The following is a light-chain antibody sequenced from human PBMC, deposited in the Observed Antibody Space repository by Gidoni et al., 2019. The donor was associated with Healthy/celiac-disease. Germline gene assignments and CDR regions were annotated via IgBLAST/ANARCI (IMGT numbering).Light chain of an antibody. Sequence: DIVMPQSPDSLAVSLGERATINCKSSQSVLYSSNNKNYLAWYQQKPGQPPKLLIYWASTRESGVPDRFSGSGSGTDFTLTISSLQAEDVAVYYCQQYYSTRTFGQGTKLEIK. J-gene: IGKJ2*01. CDR1: QSVLYSSNNKNY. CDR2: WAS. V-gene: IGKV4-1*01. CDR3: QQYYSTRT.